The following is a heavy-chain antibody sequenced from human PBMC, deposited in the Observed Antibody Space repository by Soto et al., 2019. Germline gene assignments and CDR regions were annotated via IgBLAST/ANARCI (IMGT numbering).Heavy chain of an antibody. CDR2: IRDSGGST. CDR1: GFTFSSYD. CDR3: AKGGPSLEMATATGY. V-gene: IGHV3-23*01. Sequence: PGGSLRLSCAASGFTFSSYDMSWVRQAPGKRLEWVSAIRDSGGSTYSADSVKGRFTISRDNSRNTLYLQMNSLRAEDTAVYYCAKGGPSLEMATATGYWGQGTLVTVSS. J-gene: IGHJ4*02. D-gene: IGHD5-18*01.